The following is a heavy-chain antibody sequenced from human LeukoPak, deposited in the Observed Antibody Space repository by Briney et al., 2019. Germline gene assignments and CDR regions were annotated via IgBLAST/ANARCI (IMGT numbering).Heavy chain of an antibody. V-gene: IGHV3-30*14. CDR1: GFTFSNYA. Sequence: GGSLRLSCAASGFTFSNYAFHWVRQAPGKRLEWVAVISSDGRDKHFADSVKGRFPISRDNSKNTLYLQMNSLRPEDTAVYFCARDLGKIADYYFDYWGQGTLVTVSS. CDR2: ISSDGRDK. D-gene: IGHD2-21*01. CDR3: ARDLGKIADYYFDY. J-gene: IGHJ4*02.